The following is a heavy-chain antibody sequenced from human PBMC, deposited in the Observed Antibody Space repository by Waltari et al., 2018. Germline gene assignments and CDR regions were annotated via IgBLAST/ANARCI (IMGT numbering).Heavy chain of an antibody. D-gene: IGHD3-10*01. CDR3: AKDDADYYGSGTDY. CDR1: GFTFSSYA. Sequence: EVQLLESGGGLVQPGGSLRLSCAASGFTFSSYALTWVRQAPGKGLEWVSVISGGGGITYYADSVKGRFTISRDNSKNTLYLQMNSLRAEDTAVYYCAKDDADYYGSGTDYWGQGTLVTVSS. V-gene: IGHV3-23*01. J-gene: IGHJ4*02. CDR2: ISGGGGIT.